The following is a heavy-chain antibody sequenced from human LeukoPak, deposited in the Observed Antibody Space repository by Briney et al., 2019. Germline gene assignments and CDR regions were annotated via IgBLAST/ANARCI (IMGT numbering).Heavy chain of an antibody. D-gene: IGHD2-15*01. Sequence: PSETLSLTCAVSGGSLSSGGSSWSWIRRPPGKGLEWIGYIYHSGSTYYNPSLKSRVTISVDRSKNQFSLKLSSVTAADTAVYYCASSYSKDAFDIWGQGTMVTVSS. J-gene: IGHJ3*02. CDR1: GGSLSSGGSS. CDR2: IYHSGST. V-gene: IGHV4-30-2*01. CDR3: ASSYSKDAFDI.